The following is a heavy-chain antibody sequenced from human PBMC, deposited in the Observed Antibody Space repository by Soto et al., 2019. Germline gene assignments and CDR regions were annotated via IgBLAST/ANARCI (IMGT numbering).Heavy chain of an antibody. Sequence: GASVKVSCKASGGTFSSYAISWVRQAPGQGLEWMGGIIPIFGTANYAQKFQGRVTITADESTSTAYMELSSLRSEDTAVYYCARDRSSGGFVEGYYYGMDVWGQGTTVTVSS. J-gene: IGHJ6*02. D-gene: IGHD6-19*01. CDR1: GGTFSSYA. V-gene: IGHV1-69*13. CDR3: ARDRSSGGFVEGYYYGMDV. CDR2: IIPIFGTA.